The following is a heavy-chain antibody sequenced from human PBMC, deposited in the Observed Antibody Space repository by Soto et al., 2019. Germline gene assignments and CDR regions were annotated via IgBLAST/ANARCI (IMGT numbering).Heavy chain of an antibody. V-gene: IGHV3-11*06. D-gene: IGHD6-6*01. J-gene: IGHJ6*02. CDR2: ISSSSSNT. Sequence: QVQLVESGGGLVKPGGSLRLSCAASGFTFSDYYMSWIRQAPGKGLDWVSYISSSSSNTKYADSVKGRFTISRDNAKNSLYLQMNSLRAEATAVYYCARDVYRYSSSSPEDVWGQGTTVTVSS. CDR3: ARDVYRYSSSSPEDV. CDR1: GFTFSDYY.